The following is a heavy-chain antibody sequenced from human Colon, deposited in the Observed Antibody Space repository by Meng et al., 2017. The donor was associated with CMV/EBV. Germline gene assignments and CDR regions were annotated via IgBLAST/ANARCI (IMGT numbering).Heavy chain of an antibody. CDR2: IRFDGTSQ. V-gene: IGHV3-30*02. J-gene: IGHJ4*02. D-gene: IGHD6-25*01. CDR3: VKDLRSGATRDFDS. Sequence: GESLKISCAASGFTFDRCAMHWVRQAPGKGLEWVTFIRFDGTSQEYADSVRGRFTISRDNSKNTLYLQMNSLRVEDTAFYYCVKDLRSGATRDFDSWGQGTLVTVSS. CDR1: GFTFDRCA.